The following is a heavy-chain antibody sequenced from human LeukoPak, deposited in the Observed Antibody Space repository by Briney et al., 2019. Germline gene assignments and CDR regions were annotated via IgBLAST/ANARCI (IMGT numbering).Heavy chain of an antibody. D-gene: IGHD1-1*01. CDR3: ARAGTTPGDFDY. Sequence: SETLSLTCTVSGGSISSGGYYWSWIRQHPGKGLEWIGYSYYSGSTYYNPSLKSRVTISVDTSKNQFSLKLSSVTAADTAVYYCARAGTTPGDFDYWGQGTLVTVSS. CDR1: GGSISSGGYY. V-gene: IGHV4-31*03. J-gene: IGHJ4*02. CDR2: SYYSGST.